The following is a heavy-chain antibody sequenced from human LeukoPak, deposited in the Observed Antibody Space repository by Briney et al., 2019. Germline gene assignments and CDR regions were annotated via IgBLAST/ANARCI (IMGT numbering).Heavy chain of an antibody. V-gene: IGHV4-61*02. CDR2: IYTSGST. D-gene: IGHD5-18*01. CDR3: ARDREDTAMFISGAFDI. Sequence: PSETLSLTCTVSGGSISSGSYYWSWIRQPAGKGLEWIGRIYTSGSTNYNPSLKSRVTISVDTSKNQFSLKLSSVTAADTAVYYCARDREDTAMFISGAFDIWGQGTMVTVSS. J-gene: IGHJ3*02. CDR1: GGSISSGSYY.